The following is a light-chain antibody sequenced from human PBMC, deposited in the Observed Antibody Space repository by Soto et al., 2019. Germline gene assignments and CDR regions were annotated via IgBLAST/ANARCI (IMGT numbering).Light chain of an antibody. CDR2: EVT. CDR3: SSYTSSDTLV. J-gene: IGLJ1*01. CDR1: SSDVGAYNY. Sequence: QSVLTQPASVSGSPGQSITISCTGTSSDVGAYNYVSWYQQPPGEAPKLMIYEVTDRPSGVSNRFSGSKSGNTASLTISGLQAEDEADYYSSSYTSSDTLVFGTGIKLTVL. V-gene: IGLV2-14*01.